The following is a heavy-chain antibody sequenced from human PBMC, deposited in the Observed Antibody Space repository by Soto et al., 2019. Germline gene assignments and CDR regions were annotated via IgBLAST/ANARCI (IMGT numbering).Heavy chain of an antibody. CDR2: ISYDGSNK. J-gene: IGHJ4*02. Sequence: PGVLMRVSCAASGFTFISYAMHRVRKAPGKGLEWVAVISYDGSNKYYADSVKGRFTISRDNSKNTLYLQMNSLRAEDTAVYYCARDDLSSSWYCPDYWGQGTLVTVSS. CDR3: ARDDLSSSWYCPDY. V-gene: IGHV3-30-3*01. CDR1: GFTFISYA. D-gene: IGHD6-13*01.